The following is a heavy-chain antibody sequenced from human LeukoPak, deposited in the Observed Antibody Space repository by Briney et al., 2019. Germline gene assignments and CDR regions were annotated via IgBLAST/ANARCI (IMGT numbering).Heavy chain of an antibody. V-gene: IGHV5-51*01. Sequence: GESLKISCTGSGYSFSSYWIVWERQMPGKGLEWMGIIYPSDSATTYSPSFQGQVTISADKSISTAYLQWSSLKASDTAVYYCARSVGATPLDYWGQGTLVTVSS. J-gene: IGHJ4*02. CDR1: GYSFSSYW. CDR2: IYPSDSAT. D-gene: IGHD1-26*01. CDR3: ARSVGATPLDY.